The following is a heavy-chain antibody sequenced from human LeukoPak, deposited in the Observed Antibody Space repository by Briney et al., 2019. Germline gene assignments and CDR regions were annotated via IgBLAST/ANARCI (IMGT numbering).Heavy chain of an antibody. CDR1: GYTFTGYY. CDR2: INPNSGGT. J-gene: IGHJ5*02. Sequence: GASVKVSCKASGYTFTGYYMHWVRQAPGQGLEWMGWINPNSGGTNYAQKFRGRVTMTRDTSISTAYMELSRLRSDDTAVYYCARSHGGITIRNWFDPWGQGTLVTVSS. CDR3: ARSHGGITIRNWFDP. D-gene: IGHD3-3*01. V-gene: IGHV1-2*02.